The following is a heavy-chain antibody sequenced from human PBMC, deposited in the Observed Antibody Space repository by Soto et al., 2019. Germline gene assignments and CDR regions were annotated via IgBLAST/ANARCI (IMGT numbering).Heavy chain of an antibody. D-gene: IGHD2-15*01. V-gene: IGHV3-11*01. J-gene: IGHJ4*02. CDR1: GFTFSDFY. Sequence: QVQLVESGGGLVKPGGSLRLSCAASGFTFSDFYMSWIRQAPGKGLEWVSYITSSGKTIYYADSVKGRFTISRDDAQNSLFLQMDSLRADDTAVYYCARVSGGWHSAGATLDYWGQGTLVTVSS. CDR2: ITSSGKTI. CDR3: ARVSGGWHSAGATLDY.